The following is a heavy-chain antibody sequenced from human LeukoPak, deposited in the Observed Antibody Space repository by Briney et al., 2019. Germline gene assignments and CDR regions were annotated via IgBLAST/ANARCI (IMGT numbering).Heavy chain of an antibody. V-gene: IGHV4-4*07. D-gene: IGHD3-16*01. J-gene: IGHJ5*02. CDR1: GGSISSSY. Sequence: PSETLSLTCTVSGGSISSSYWSWFRQPAGKGLEWIGRIHFSETTNNNPSLKSRVTLSLGASKNRFSLNMTSVTAADTAVYYCARGGFAPLDLWGQGILVTVSS. CDR3: ARGGFAPLDL. CDR2: IHFSETT.